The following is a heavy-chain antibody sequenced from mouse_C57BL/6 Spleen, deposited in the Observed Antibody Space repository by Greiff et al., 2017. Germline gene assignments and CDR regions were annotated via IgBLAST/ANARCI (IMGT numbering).Heavy chain of an antibody. V-gene: IGHV1-64*01. D-gene: IGHD1-1*01. CDR2: IHPNSGST. J-gene: IGHJ2*01. Sequence: QVQLQQPGAELVKPGASVKLSCKASGYTFTSYWMHWVKQRPGQGLEWIGMIHPNSGSTNYNEKFKSKATLTVDKSSSTAYMQLSSLTSEDSAVYYCARGCYGSSYLYYFDYWGQGTTLTVSS. CDR3: ARGCYGSSYLYYFDY. CDR1: GYTFTSYW.